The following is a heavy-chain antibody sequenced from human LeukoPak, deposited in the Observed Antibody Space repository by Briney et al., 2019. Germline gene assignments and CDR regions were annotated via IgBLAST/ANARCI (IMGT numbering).Heavy chain of an antibody. J-gene: IGHJ5*02. CDR3: AREGGYCSSTSCRNWFDR. D-gene: IGHD2-2*01. CDR2: IYYSGST. CDR1: GGSISSYY. V-gene: IGHV4-59*01. Sequence: TSETLSLTCTVSGGSISSYYWSWIRQPPGKGLEWIGYIYYSGSTNYNPSLKSRVTISVDTSKNQFSLKLSSVTAADTAVYYCAREGGYCSSTSCRNWFDRWGQGTLVTVSS.